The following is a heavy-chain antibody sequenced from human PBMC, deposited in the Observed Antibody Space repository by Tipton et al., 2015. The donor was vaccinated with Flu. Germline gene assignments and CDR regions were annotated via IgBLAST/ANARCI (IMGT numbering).Heavy chain of an antibody. CDR2: ISDSGNT. Sequence: LRLSCMVSGASISDGDYYWTWLRQPAGKGLEWIGRISDSGNTNYNPSLQSRVIMSVDTSKNQFSLRLSSVTAADTAVYYCARRDYSNYVSEPKNWFDPWGQGTLVTVSS. D-gene: IGHD4-11*01. CDR1: GASISDGDYY. J-gene: IGHJ5*02. CDR3: ARRDYSNYVSEPKNWFDP. V-gene: IGHV4-61*02.